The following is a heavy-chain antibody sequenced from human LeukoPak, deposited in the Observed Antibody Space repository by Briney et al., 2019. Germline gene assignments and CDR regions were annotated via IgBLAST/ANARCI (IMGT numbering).Heavy chain of an antibody. CDR1: GGSFSGYY. CDR3: ARTPTNTGDFDY. V-gene: IGHV4-34*01. Sequence: SETLSLTCAVYGGSFSGYYWSWIRQPPGKGLEWIGEINHSGSTNYIPSLESRVTLSVDTSKNQFSLNLNSVTAADTAVYYCARTPTNTGDFDYWGQGTLVTVSS. D-gene: IGHD2-8*02. J-gene: IGHJ4*02. CDR2: INHSGST.